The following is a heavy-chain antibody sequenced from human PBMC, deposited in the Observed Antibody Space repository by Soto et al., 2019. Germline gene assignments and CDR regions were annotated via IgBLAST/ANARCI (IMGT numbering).Heavy chain of an antibody. CDR2: LIPLFGTT. CDR1: GDTFKNCV. Sequence: QVQVVQSCVEVRRPGSSVKVSCKASGDTFKNCVISWVRQAPGQGLEWMGGLIPLFGTTDFAQRFKGRLKITTDESTTTAYMELSRLRSEDTATYYCAAELGFGKLSVVWGQGTTVIVSS. D-gene: IGHD3-10*01. V-gene: IGHV1-69*01. J-gene: IGHJ6*02. CDR3: AAELGFGKLSVV.